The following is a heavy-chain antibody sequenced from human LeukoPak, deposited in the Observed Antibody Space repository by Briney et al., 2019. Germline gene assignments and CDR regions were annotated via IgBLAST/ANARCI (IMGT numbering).Heavy chain of an antibody. CDR2: IYHNGNT. Sequence: PSETLSLTCTVSGASTSSVDYYWTWIRQTPGEGLEWIGFIYHNGNTQYNPSLKSAITISMDTSKNQFSLTLSSVTAADTAVYYCARVRLEKVRAYYGMDVWGQGTTVTVSS. CDR3: ARVRLEKVRAYYGMDV. J-gene: IGHJ6*02. D-gene: IGHD2-2*01. CDR1: GASTSSVDYY. V-gene: IGHV4-30-4*01.